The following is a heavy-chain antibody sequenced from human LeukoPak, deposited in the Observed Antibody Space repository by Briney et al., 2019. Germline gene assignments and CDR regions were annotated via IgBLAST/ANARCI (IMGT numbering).Heavy chain of an antibody. Sequence: PGGTLRLSCAASGFTFSSYGMSWVRQAPGKGLEWVSAISGSGGSTYYADSVKGRFTISRDNAKNSLYLQMNSLRAEDTAVYYCARVRVAGSAFDIWGQGTMVTVSS. V-gene: IGHV3-23*01. CDR2: ISGSGGST. CDR1: GFTFSSYG. CDR3: ARVRVAGSAFDI. J-gene: IGHJ3*02. D-gene: IGHD6-19*01.